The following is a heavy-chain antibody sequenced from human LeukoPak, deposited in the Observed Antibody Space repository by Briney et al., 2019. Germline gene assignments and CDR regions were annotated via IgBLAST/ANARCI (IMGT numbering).Heavy chain of an antibody. CDR3: ARGHYDVLAASYKWTPDY. V-gene: IGHV3-21*01. D-gene: IGHD3-9*01. J-gene: IGHJ4*02. CDR2: ITSGGDYV. CDR1: GFTFNTFN. Sequence: TGGSLRLSCAASGFTFNTFNMNWVRQAPGKGLEWVSSITSGGDYVYYADSVKGRFTTSRDNAKNSLSLQLNSLRVEDTAVYYCARGHYDVLAASYKWTPDYWGQRTLVTVSS.